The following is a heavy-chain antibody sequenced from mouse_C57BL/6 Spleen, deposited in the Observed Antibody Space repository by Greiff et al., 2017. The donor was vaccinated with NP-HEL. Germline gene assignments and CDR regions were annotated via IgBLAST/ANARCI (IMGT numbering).Heavy chain of an antibody. CDR2: ISSGGSYT. CDR1: GFTFSSYG. V-gene: IGHV5-6*01. Sequence: EVKVVESGGDLVKPGGSLKLSCAASGFTFSSYGMSWVRQTPDKRLEWVATISSGGSYTYYPDSVKGRFTISRDNAKNTLYLQMSSLKSEDTAMYYCARQDYYGSLDYWGQGTTLTVSS. D-gene: IGHD1-1*01. CDR3: ARQDYYGSLDY. J-gene: IGHJ2*01.